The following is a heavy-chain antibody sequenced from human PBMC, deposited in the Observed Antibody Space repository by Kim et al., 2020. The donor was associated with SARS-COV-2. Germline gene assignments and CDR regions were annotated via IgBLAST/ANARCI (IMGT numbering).Heavy chain of an antibody. CDR2: ISGSGGST. CDR1: GFTFSSYA. Sequence: GGSLRLSCAASGFTFSSYAMSWVRQAPGKGLEWVSAISGSGGSTYYADSVKGRFTISRDNSKNTLYLQMNSLRAEDTALYYCAKAPLSTYGSGSYYNGNPIWGQGTMVTVSS. J-gene: IGHJ3*02. D-gene: IGHD3-10*01. V-gene: IGHV3-23*01. CDR3: AKAPLSTYGSGSYYNGNPI.